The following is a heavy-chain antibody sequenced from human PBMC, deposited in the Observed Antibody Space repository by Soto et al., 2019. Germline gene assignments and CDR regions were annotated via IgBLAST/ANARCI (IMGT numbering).Heavy chain of an antibody. Sequence: QVQLVESGGGVVQPGRSLRLSCAASGFTFNSFTMHWVRQAPGKGLEWVAVISHDGSHKYSADSVKGRFTISRDDSKNQLYLQMSSRRVEDTAIYYCATWEERYCQDWGQGNLVTVSS. CDR1: GFTFNSFT. D-gene: IGHD1-26*01. V-gene: IGHV3-30-3*01. CDR3: ATWEERYCQD. J-gene: IGHJ1*01. CDR2: ISHDGSHK.